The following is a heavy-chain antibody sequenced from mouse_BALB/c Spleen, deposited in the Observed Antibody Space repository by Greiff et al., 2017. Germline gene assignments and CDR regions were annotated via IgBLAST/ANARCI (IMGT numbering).Heavy chain of an antibody. CDR1: GYSITSDYA. CDR2: ISYSGST. J-gene: IGHJ2*01. Sequence: VQLKESGPGLVKPSQSLSLTCTVTGYSITSDYAWNWIRQFPGNKLEWMGYISYSGSTSYNPSLKSRISITRDTSKNQFFLQLNSVTTEDTATYYCARPYYYGSSYMYYFDYWGQGTTLTVSS. D-gene: IGHD1-1*01. V-gene: IGHV3-2*02. CDR3: ARPYYYGSSYMYYFDY.